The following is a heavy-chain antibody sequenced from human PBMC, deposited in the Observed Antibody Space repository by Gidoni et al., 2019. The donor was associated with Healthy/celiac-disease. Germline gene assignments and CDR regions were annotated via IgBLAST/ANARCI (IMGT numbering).Heavy chain of an antibody. CDR2: IYYSGST. CDR1: GGSISSYY. J-gene: IGHJ3*02. CDR3: ATVWFGENAFDI. D-gene: IGHD3-10*01. Sequence: QVQLQESGPGLVKPSETLSLTCTVSGGSISSYYWSWIRQPPGKGLVWIGYIYYSGSTNYNPSLKSRVTISVDTSKNQFSLKLSSVTAADTAVYYCATVWFGENAFDIWGQGTMVTVSS. V-gene: IGHV4-59*01.